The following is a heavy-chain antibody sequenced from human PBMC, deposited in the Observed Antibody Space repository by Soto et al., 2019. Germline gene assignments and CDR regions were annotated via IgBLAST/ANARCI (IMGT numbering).Heavy chain of an antibody. CDR3: ARTASVFDY. V-gene: IGHV6-1*01. CDR2: TYYRSKWYN. CDR1: GDSVSSQSAA. J-gene: IGHJ4*02. Sequence: SQTLSLTCAISGDSVSSQSAAWNWIRQSPSRGLEWLGRTYYRSKWYNEFAVSVKSRVTVNPDTSKNQFSLQLSSVTPEDTAVYYCARTASVFDYWGQGTQVTVSS.